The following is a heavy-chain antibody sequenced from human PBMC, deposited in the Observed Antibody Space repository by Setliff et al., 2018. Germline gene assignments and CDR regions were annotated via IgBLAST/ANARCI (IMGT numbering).Heavy chain of an antibody. CDR1: GGSISSYY. V-gene: IGHV4-4*08. CDR2: VYTSGST. J-gene: IGHJ4*02. CDR3: ARSPRSGAYWIPRPFYSDY. D-gene: IGHD1-26*01. Sequence: SETLSLTCTVSGGSISSYYWSWIRQPPGTGLEWIGYVYTSGSTNYNPSLKSRVTISVNTSKNQFSLKLSSVPAAYSSVSYCARSPRSGAYWIPRPFYSDYRARGTLVIVSA.